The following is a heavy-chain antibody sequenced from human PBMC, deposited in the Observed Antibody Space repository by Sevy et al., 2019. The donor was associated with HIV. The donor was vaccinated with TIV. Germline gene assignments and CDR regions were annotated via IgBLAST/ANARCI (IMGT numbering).Heavy chain of an antibody. J-gene: IGHJ3*02. CDR2: IIPIFGTT. Sequence: ASVKVSCKASGGTFNSYAINWVRQAPGQGLEWMGGIIPIFGTTNSGHKFQGRVTITADESTSTAYIELSSLRSEDTAVYYCASTDYYDSSGYYLYAFDMWCQGTMVTVSS. CDR1: GGTFNSYA. V-gene: IGHV1-69*13. D-gene: IGHD3-22*01. CDR3: ASTDYYDSSGYYLYAFDM.